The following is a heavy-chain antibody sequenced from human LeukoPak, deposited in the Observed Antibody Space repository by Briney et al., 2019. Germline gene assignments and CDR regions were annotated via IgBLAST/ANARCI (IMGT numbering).Heavy chain of an antibody. J-gene: IGHJ3*02. CDR1: GFTFSSYA. CDR2: ISGSGSST. CDR3: AKGRYYYENSYAFEI. D-gene: IGHD3-22*01. Sequence: GSLRLSCAASGFTFSSYAMSWVRQPPGKGLEWVSTISGSGSSTYYADSVKGRFTISRDNSKNTLYLQMNSLRAEDTAVYHCAKGRYYYENSYAFEIWGQGTMVTVSS. V-gene: IGHV3-23*01.